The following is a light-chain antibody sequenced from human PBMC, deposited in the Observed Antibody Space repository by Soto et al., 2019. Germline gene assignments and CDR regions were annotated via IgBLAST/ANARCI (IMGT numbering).Light chain of an antibody. CDR3: QQYSNWWT. J-gene: IGKJ1*01. V-gene: IGKV3-15*01. CDR1: PSVSSS. CDR2: GSS. Sequence: EIVMTQSPATLSVSPGERATLSCRASPSVSSSLALYQKKPGQAPRRLISGSSTRATGIPARCSGSGSGTEFTLTISSLQSEDFAVYYCQQYSNWWTFGQGTRVEIK.